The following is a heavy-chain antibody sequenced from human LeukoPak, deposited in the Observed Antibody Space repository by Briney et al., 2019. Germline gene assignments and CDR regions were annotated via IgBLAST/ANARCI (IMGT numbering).Heavy chain of an antibody. CDR2: IKQDGSEK. Sequence: VQPGGSLILSCAASGLTFSNYWMDWVRQAPGKGLEWVANIKQDGSEKNYVDSVKGRFIISRDNAKNSLYLQMNTLRADDTAVYYCARDGFGTGSNWGQGTLVTVSS. CDR1: GLTFSNYW. V-gene: IGHV3-7*03. D-gene: IGHD3-16*01. J-gene: IGHJ4*02. CDR3: ARDGFGTGSN.